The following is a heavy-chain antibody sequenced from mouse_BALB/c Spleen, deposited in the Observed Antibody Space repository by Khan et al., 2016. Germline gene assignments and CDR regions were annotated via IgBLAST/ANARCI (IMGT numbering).Heavy chain of an antibody. Sequence: QVQLQQSGAELMKPGASVKISCKATGYTFSSYWIEWVKQRPGHGLEWIGEILPGSGSTNYNEKFKGKATFTAATSSNTAYMQLSSLTSEDAAVYYCARGITTATFDYWGQGTTLTVSS. J-gene: IGHJ2*01. CDR1: GYTFSSYW. D-gene: IGHD1-2*01. V-gene: IGHV1-9*01. CDR2: ILPGSGST. CDR3: ARGITTATFDY.